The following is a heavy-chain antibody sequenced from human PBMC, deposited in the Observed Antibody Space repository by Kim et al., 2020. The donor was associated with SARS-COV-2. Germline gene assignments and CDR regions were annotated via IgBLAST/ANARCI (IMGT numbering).Heavy chain of an antibody. J-gene: IGHJ4*02. D-gene: IGHD6-19*01. Sequence: SETLSLTCTVSGGSISSYYWSWIRQPPGKGLEWIGYIYYSGSTHYNPSLKSRVTISVDTSKNQFSLKLSSVTAADTAVYYCARALYSSGWYDDYWGQGTLVTVSS. CDR1: GGSISSYY. V-gene: IGHV4-59*13. CDR3: ARALYSSGWYDDY. CDR2: IYYSGST.